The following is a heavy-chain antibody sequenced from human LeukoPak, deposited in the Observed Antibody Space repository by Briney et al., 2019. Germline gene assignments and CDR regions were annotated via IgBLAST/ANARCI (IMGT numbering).Heavy chain of an antibody. CDR2: ISGSGGST. D-gene: IGHD3-22*01. J-gene: IGHJ4*02. V-gene: IGHV3-23*01. Sequence: GGSLRLSCTVSGFSLSSYAMSWVRQAPGKGLEWVSAISGSGGSTYYADSVKGRFTISRDNSKNTLYLQMNSLRAEDTGVYYCAKDSGYYSFDYWGQGTLVTVSS. CDR3: AKDSGYYSFDY. CDR1: GFSLSSYA.